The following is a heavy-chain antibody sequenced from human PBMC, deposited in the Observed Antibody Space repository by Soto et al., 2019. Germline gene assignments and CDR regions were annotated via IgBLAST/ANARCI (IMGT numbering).Heavy chain of an antibody. D-gene: IGHD1-26*01. CDR3: AKGGAIVAAGTRVYLYNAMDV. Sequence: ASVKVSCKASGYTFTGYYVHRVRQAPGQGMEWMGWINPNSGDTYLAQRFQGRVTMNRDTSIGTAYMELRGLTSDDTAEYYCAKGGAIVAAGTRVYLYNAMDVWGQGTTVTVSS. J-gene: IGHJ6*02. CDR2: INPNSGDT. V-gene: IGHV1-2*02. CDR1: GYTFTGYY.